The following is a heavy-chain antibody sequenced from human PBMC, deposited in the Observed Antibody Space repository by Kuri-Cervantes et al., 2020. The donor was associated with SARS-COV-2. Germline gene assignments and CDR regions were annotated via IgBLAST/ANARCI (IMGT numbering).Heavy chain of an antibody. CDR1: GFTFDDYG. CDR2: INWNGGST. CDR3: ARDTRRRSGNLPFDY. J-gene: IGHJ4*02. V-gene: IGHV3-20*04. Sequence: GESLKISCAASGFTFDDYGMSWVRQAPGKGLEWVSGINWNGGSTGYADSVKGRFTISRDNAKNSLYLQMNNLRAEDTALYYCARDTRRRSGNLPFDYWGQGTLVTVSS. D-gene: IGHD3-3*01.